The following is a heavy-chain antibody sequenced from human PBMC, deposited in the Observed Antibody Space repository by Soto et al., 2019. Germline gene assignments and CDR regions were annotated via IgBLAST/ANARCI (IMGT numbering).Heavy chain of an antibody. D-gene: IGHD5-12*01. V-gene: IGHV3-33*01. CDR1: GFTFSSYG. CDR3: ARDFDIVATITSYYYYGMDV. Sequence: QPGGSLRLSCAASGFTFSSYGMHWVRQAPGKGLEWVAVIWYDGSNKYYADTVKGRFTISRDNSKNSLFLQMNSLRAEDTIVYYCARDFDIVATITSYYYYGMDVWGQGTTVTVSS. J-gene: IGHJ6*02. CDR2: IWYDGSNK.